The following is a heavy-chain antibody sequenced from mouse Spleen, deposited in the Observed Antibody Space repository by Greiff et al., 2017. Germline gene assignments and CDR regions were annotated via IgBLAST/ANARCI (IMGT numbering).Heavy chain of an antibody. V-gene: IGHV1-26*01. CDR1: GYTFTDYY. J-gene: IGHJ2*01. D-gene: IGHD4-1*01. CDR2: INPNNGGT. CDR3: ARSVHRDLTGIDY. Sequence: EVQLQQSGPELVKPGASVKISCKASGYTFTDYYMNWVKQSPGKSLEWIGDINPNNGGTSYNQKFKGKATLTVDKSSSTAYMELRSLTSEDSAVYYGARSVHRDLTGIDYWGQGTTLTVSS.